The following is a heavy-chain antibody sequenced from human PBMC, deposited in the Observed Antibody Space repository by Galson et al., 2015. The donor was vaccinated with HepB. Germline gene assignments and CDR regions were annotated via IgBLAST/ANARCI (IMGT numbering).Heavy chain of an antibody. J-gene: IGHJ4*02. V-gene: IGHV3-23*01. CDR2: ISGSGGST. D-gene: IGHD2-2*01. CDR3: AKGSWGRPAALYFDY. Sequence: SLRLSCAASGFTFSSYAMSWVRQAPGKGLEWVSAISGSGGSTYYADSVKGRFTISRDNSKNTLYLQMNSLRAEDTAVYYCAKGSWGRPAALYFDYWGQGTLVTVSS. CDR1: GFTFSSYA.